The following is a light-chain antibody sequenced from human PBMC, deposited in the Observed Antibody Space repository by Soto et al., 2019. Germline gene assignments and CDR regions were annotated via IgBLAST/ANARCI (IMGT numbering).Light chain of an antibody. Sequence: EIVLTQSPATLSLSPGERATLSCRASQSVSRYLAWYQQKPGRAPRLLIYDVSNRATGIPARFSGSGSGTDFTLTISSLEPEDFAVYYCQQRSNWPPVTFGGGTKVEIK. J-gene: IGKJ4*01. CDR2: DVS. CDR3: QQRSNWPPVT. V-gene: IGKV3-11*01. CDR1: QSVSRY.